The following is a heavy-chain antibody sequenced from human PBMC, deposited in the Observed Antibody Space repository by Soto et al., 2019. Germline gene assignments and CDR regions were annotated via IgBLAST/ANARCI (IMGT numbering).Heavy chain of an antibody. CDR3: ARADSTYYSYYGMDV. D-gene: IGHD6-13*01. CDR1: GYTFTNYD. CDR2: INAGNGNT. J-gene: IGHJ6*02. Sequence: QVQLVQSGAEEKKPGASVKVSCKASGYTFTNYDMHWVREAPGQRLEWMGWINAGNGNTKYSQKFQGRVTITRDTSASTAYMEMSSLRSEDTAVYYCARADSTYYSYYGMDVWGLGTTVTVSS. V-gene: IGHV1-3*05.